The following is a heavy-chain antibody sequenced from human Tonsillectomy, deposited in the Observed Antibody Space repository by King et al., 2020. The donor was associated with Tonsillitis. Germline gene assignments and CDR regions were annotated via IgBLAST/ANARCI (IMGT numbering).Heavy chain of an antibody. J-gene: IGHJ6*02. CDR3: ARATRVGMDV. V-gene: IGHV1-18*01. CDR2: ISTHNGNT. Sequence: QLVQSGPEVKNPGASVRVSCEASGYTFTDYGISWVRQAPGQDLEWLGWISTHNGNTNYTQELQGRLTMTINTSTSTAYMELRNLRSDDTAIYYCARATRVGMDVWAQGTPVTVSS. CDR1: GYTFTDYG.